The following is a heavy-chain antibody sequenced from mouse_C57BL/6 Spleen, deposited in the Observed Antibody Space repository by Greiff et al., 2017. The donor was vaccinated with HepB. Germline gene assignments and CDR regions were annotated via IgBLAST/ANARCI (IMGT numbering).Heavy chain of an antibody. D-gene: IGHD3-2*02. Sequence: VQLQQSGPELVKPGASVKISCKASGYSFTGYYMNWVKQSPEKSLEWIGEINPSTGGTTYNQKFKAKATLTVDKSSSTAYMQHKSLTSEDSAVYYCARSGGDFDYWGQGTTLTVSS. J-gene: IGHJ2*01. CDR3: ARSGGDFDY. CDR2: INPSTGGT. CDR1: GYSFTGYY. V-gene: IGHV1-42*01.